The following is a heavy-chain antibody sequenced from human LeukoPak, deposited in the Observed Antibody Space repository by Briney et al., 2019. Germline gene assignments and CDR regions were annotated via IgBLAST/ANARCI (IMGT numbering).Heavy chain of an antibody. D-gene: IGHD3-10*01. CDR1: GYTFTSYD. Sequence: GASVKVSCKASGYTFTSYDINWVRQATGQRLEWMGWMNPNSVNTGYAQKFQGRVTMTRNTSISTAYMELSSLRSEDTAVYYCARSPAILWFGAWNYYGMDVWGKGPTATVSS. CDR3: ARSPAILWFGAWNYYGMDV. J-gene: IGHJ6*04. CDR2: MNPNSVNT. V-gene: IGHV1-8*01.